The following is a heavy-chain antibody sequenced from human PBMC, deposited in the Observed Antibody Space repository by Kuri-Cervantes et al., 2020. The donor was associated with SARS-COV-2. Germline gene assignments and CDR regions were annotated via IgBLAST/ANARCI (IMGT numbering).Heavy chain of an antibody. CDR3: ARNIGSGKDIYYYYMGV. V-gene: IGHV1-8*02. CDR2: MNPNSGNT. J-gene: IGHJ6*03. Sequence: ASVKVSCKASGYTFTSYDINWVRQASGQGLEWMGWMNPNSGNTGYAQKFQGRVTMTRNTSISTAYMELSSLRSEDTAVYYCARNIGSGKDIYYYYMGVWGKGTTVTVSS. CDR1: GYTFTSYD. D-gene: IGHD2-15*01.